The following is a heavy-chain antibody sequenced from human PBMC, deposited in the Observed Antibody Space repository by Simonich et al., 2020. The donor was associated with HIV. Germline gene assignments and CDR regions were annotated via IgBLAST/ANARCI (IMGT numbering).Heavy chain of an antibody. CDR1: GGSFSGYY. J-gene: IGHJ4*02. V-gene: IGHV4-34*01. CDR3: ARGGDGYKGSYVDY. CDR2: INHRGTT. Sequence: VQLQQWGAGLLKPSETLSLTCAVYGGSFSGYYWSWIRQPPGKGLEWIREINHRGTTHDNPSLKSRVTISVDTSKNPFSLKLSSVTAADTAVYYCARGGDGYKGSYVDYWGQGTLVTVSS. D-gene: IGHD5-12*01.